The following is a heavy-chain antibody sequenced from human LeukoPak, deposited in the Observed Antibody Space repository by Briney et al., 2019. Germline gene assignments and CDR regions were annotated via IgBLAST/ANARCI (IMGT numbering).Heavy chain of an antibody. CDR2: INPSGGST. D-gene: IGHD6-13*01. CDR3: ARGRSTTAPAGGYFQP. CDR1: GGTFSSYA. V-gene: IGHV1-46*01. Sequence: ASVKVSCKASGGTFSSYAISWVRQAPGQGLEWMGIINPSGGSTSYAQKFQGRVIMTRDTSTSTVYMELSSLRSEDTAVYYCARGRSTTAPAGGYFQPWGQGTLVTVSS. J-gene: IGHJ1*01.